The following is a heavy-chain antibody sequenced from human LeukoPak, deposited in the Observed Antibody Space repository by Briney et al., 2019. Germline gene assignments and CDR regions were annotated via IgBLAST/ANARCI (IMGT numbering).Heavy chain of an antibody. CDR3: ARVPYVWGSYRWTEYFQH. D-gene: IGHD3-16*02. CDR2: INPNSVGT. CDR1: GYTFTGYY. J-gene: IGHJ1*01. Sequence: GASVKVSCKASGYTFTGYYMHWVRQAPGQGLEWMGWINPNSVGTNYAQKFQGRVTMTRDTSISTAYMELRSLRSDDTAVYYCARVPYVWGSYRWTEYFQHWGQGTLVTVSS. V-gene: IGHV1-2*02.